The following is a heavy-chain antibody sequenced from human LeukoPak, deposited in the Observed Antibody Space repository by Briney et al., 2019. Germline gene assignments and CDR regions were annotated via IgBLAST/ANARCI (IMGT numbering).Heavy chain of an antibody. CDR1: GYSFTDYY. CDR3: ARGLGVRGGENDY. D-gene: IGHD3-10*01. Sequence: ASVKVSCKASGYSFTDYYMHWVRQAPGQGLEWMGWINPNSGGTNYAQKFQGRVTMTRDTSISTAYMELSSLSSEDTAVYYCARGLGVRGGENDYWGQGTLVTVSS. J-gene: IGHJ4*02. CDR2: INPNSGGT. V-gene: IGHV1-2*02.